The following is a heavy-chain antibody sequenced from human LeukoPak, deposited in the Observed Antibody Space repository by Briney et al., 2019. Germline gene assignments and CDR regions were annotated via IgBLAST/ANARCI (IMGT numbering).Heavy chain of an antibody. CDR3: AGYASSGRRDAFDI. CDR1: GGSFSGCY. D-gene: IGHD3-22*01. J-gene: IGHJ3*02. V-gene: IGHV4-34*01. CDR2: INHSGST. Sequence: PSETLSLTCAVYGGSFSGCYWSWIRQPPGKGLEWIGEINHSGSTNYNPSLKSRVTISVDTSKNQFSLKLSSVTAADTAVYYCAGYASSGRRDAFDIWGQGTMVTVSS.